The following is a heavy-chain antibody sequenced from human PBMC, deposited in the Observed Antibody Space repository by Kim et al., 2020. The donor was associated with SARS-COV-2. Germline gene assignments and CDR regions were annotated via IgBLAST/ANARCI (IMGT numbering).Heavy chain of an antibody. D-gene: IGHD6-13*01. CDR2: INHSGST. CDR3: ARGGGSSWTSWRWFDP. Sequence: SETLSLTCAVYGGSFSGYYWSWIRQPPGKGLEWIGEINHSGSTNYNPSLKSRVTISVDTSKNQFSLKLSSVTAADTAVYYCARGGGSSWTSWRWFDPWGQGTLVTVSS. J-gene: IGHJ5*02. V-gene: IGHV4-34*01. CDR1: GGSFSGYY.